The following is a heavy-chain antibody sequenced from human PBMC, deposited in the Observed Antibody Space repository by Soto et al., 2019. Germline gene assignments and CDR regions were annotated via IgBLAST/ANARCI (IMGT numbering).Heavy chain of an antibody. J-gene: IGHJ4*02. CDR1: GFTFSDYY. V-gene: IGHV3-11*06. CDR3: ARHRIHYGDYDY. CDR2: ISSSSSYT. D-gene: IGHD4-17*01. Sequence: PGGSLRLSCAASGFTFSDYYMSWIRQAPGKGLEWVSYISSSSSYTNYADSVKGRFTISRDNAKNSPYLQMNSLRAEDTAVYYCARHRIHYGDYDYWGQGTLVTVSS.